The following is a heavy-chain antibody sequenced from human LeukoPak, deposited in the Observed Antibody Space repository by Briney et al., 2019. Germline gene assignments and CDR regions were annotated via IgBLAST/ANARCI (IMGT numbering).Heavy chain of an antibody. CDR2: ISGSGGST. CDR3: AKALYYYDSSFYYFDY. CDR1: GFTFSSYA. V-gene: IGHV3-23*01. D-gene: IGHD3-22*01. Sequence: GGSLRLSCAASGFTFSSYAMSWVRQAPGKGLEWVSAISGSGGSTYYADSVKGRFTISRDNSKNTLYLQMNSLRAEDTALYYCAKALYYYDSSFYYFDYWGQGTLVTVSS. J-gene: IGHJ4*02.